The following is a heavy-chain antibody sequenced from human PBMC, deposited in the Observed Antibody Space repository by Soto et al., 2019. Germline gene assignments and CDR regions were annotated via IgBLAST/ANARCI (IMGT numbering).Heavy chain of an antibody. D-gene: IGHD4-17*01. CDR3: ARDLRAYGDYDRDNWFDP. CDR2: ISAYNGNT. J-gene: IGHJ5*02. V-gene: IGHV1-18*01. CDR1: GYTFTSYG. Sequence: GASVKVSCKASGYTFTSYGISWVRQAPGQGLEWMGWISAYNGNTNYAQKLQGRVTMTTDTSTSTAYMELRSLRSDDTAVYYCARDLRAYGDYDRDNWFDPWGQGTLVTVSS.